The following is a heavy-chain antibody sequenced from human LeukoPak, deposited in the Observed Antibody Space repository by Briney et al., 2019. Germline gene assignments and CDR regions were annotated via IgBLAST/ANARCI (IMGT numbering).Heavy chain of an antibody. CDR3: AREDSSGYYYPDAFDI. CDR1: GFTFSSYG. D-gene: IGHD3-22*01. CDR2: IWYDGSNK. V-gene: IGHV3-33*01. J-gene: IGHJ3*02. Sequence: PGGSLRLSCAASGFTFSSYGMHWVRQAPGKGPEWVAVIWYDGSNKYYADSVKGRFTISRDNSKNTLYLQMNSLRAEDTAVYYCAREDSSGYYYPDAFDIWGQGTMVTVSS.